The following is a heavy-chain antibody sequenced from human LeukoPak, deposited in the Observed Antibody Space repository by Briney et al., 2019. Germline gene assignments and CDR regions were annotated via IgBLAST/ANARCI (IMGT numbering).Heavy chain of an antibody. CDR2: IYYSGST. CDR3: ARHGGESIVAMILHAFDI. J-gene: IGHJ3*02. V-gene: IGHV4-59*08. D-gene: IGHD5-12*01. CDR1: GGSISSYS. Sequence: SETLFLTRTVSGGSISSYSWSWIRQPPGKGLEWIGSIYYSGSTNYNPSLKSRVTMSVDTSKNQFSLKLSSVTAADTAVYYCARHGGESIVAMILHAFDIWGQGTMVTVSS.